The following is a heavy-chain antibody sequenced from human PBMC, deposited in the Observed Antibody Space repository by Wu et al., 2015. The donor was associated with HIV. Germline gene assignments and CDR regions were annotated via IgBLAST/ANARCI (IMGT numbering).Heavy chain of an antibody. V-gene: IGHV1-69*12. Sequence: QVQLVQSGAEVKKPGSSVKVSCKASGGTFSSYAISWVRQAPGQGLEWMGGIIPIFGTANYAQKFQGRVTITADESTSTAYMELSSLRSEDTAVYYCARVVVPAAHTTYYMDVWGKGTTVTVSS. D-gene: IGHD2-2*01. J-gene: IGHJ6*03. CDR3: ARVVVPAAHTTYYMDV. CDR2: IIPIFGTA. CDR1: GGTFSSYA.